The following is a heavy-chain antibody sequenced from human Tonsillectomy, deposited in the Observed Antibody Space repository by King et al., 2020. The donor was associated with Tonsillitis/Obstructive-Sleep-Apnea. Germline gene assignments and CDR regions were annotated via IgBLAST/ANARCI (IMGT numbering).Heavy chain of an antibody. J-gene: IGHJ4*02. CDR1: GFTFDNYA. CDR3: AKVFDYGGNAAGCDY. V-gene: IGHV3-9*01. Sequence: VQLVESGGGVVQPGKSLRLSCAASGFTFDNYAMHWVRQAPGKGLEWVSGISWNSGSIGYADSVKGRFTISRDNAKNSLYLQMNSLRAEDTALYYCAKVFDYGGNAAGCDYWGQGTLVTVSS. CDR2: ISWNSGSI. D-gene: IGHD4-23*01.